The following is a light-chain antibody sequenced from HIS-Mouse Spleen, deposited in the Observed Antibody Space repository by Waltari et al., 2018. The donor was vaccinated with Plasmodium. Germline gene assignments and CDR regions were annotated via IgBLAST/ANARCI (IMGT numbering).Light chain of an antibody. V-gene: IGLV2-14*03. Sequence: QSALPQPASVSGSPGQSITIPCTGTRSDVGGYNYVSWYQQHPGKAPKLMIYDVSNRPSGVSNRFSGSKSGNTASLTISGLQAEDEADYYCSSYTSSSTRVFGGGTKLTVL. CDR3: SSYTSSSTRV. CDR2: DVS. CDR1: RSDVGGYNY. J-gene: IGLJ3*02.